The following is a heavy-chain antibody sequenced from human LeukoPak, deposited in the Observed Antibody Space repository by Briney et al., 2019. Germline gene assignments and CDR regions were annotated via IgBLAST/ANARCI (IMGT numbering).Heavy chain of an antibody. J-gene: IGHJ4*02. CDR2: IYHRGTT. D-gene: IGHD3-3*01. V-gene: IGHV4-39*07. Sequence: SETLSLTCSLSGDSINHNGYYWGWIRQSPEKGLQWIGSIYHRGTTHYNPSLQSRVTISVDTSKNQFSLKLSSVTAADTAVYYCARELRFGVDTPDYWGQGTLVTVSS. CDR1: GDSINHNGYY. CDR3: ARELRFGVDTPDY.